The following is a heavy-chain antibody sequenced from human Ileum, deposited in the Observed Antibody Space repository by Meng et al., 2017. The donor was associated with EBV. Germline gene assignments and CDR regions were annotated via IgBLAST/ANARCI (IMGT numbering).Heavy chain of an antibody. J-gene: IGHJ4*02. CDR1: GYTFTNYG. Sequence: QAQLLQSGGEVKKPXASVKVSCKASGYTFTNYGITWVRQAPGQGLEWMGWISAYNGNTNYAQTLQGRLTMTTDTSTSTAYMELRSLRSDDTAVYYCARVEVGITSGDYWGQGTLFTVSS. CDR3: ARVEVGITSGDY. V-gene: IGHV1-18*01. D-gene: IGHD1-26*01. CDR2: ISAYNGNT.